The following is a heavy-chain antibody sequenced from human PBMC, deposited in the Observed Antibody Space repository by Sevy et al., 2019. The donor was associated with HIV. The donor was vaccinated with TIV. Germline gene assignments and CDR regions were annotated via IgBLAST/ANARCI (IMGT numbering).Heavy chain of an antibody. J-gene: IGHJ4*02. V-gene: IGHV3-23*01. D-gene: IGHD4-4*01. Sequence: GGSLRLSCAASGITFSSYAMNWVRQAPGKGLEWVSGISDSGSSTYYADSVKGRFTISRDNFKNTLYLQVNSLRAEDTAVYYCAIAGGYTNYPLWVPLYYFDYWGQGTLVTVSS. CDR2: ISDSGSST. CDR1: GITFSSYA. CDR3: AIAGGYTNYPLWVPLYYFDY.